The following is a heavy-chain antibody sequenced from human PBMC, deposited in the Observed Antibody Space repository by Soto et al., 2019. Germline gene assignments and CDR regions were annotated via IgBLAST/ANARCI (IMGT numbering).Heavy chain of an antibody. Sequence: PSETLSLTCTVSGGSTSSYYWSWIRQPAGKGLEWIGRIYTSGSTNYNPSLKSRVTMSVDTSKNQFSLKLSSVTAADTAVYYCARSATHASGVAAARFDYWGQGTLVTVSS. CDR1: GGSTSSYY. J-gene: IGHJ4*02. D-gene: IGHD6-13*01. CDR2: IYTSGST. CDR3: ARSATHASGVAAARFDY. V-gene: IGHV4-4*07.